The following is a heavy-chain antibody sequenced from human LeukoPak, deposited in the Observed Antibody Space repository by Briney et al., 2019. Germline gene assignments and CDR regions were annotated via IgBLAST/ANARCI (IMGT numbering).Heavy chain of an antibody. Sequence: GGSLRLSCAASGFTFSSYAMSWVRQAPGKGLEWVSAISGSGGSTYYADSVKGRFTISRDNSKNMLYLQMNSLRAEDTAVYYCAKNSQTRSTGTQYYYYGMDVWGKGTTVTVSS. V-gene: IGHV3-23*01. J-gene: IGHJ6*04. CDR3: AKNSQTRSTGTQYYYYGMDV. CDR1: GFTFSSYA. CDR2: ISGSGGST. D-gene: IGHD4-17*01.